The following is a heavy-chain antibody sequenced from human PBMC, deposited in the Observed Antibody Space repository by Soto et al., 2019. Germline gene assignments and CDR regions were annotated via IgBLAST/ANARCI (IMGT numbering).Heavy chain of an antibody. CDR1: GYTFTGYY. V-gene: IGHV1-2*02. CDR3: APTTWGTYDYNHFDI. J-gene: IGHJ3*02. Sequence: ASVKVSCKTSGYTFTGYYLHWVRQAPGQGLEWVGWVNPYTGGTNCAEKFQGRVTITRDTSISTAYMELNRLTSDDTAVYYCAPTTWGTYDYNHFDIWGQGTLVTVSS. D-gene: IGHD5-12*01. CDR2: VNPYTGGT.